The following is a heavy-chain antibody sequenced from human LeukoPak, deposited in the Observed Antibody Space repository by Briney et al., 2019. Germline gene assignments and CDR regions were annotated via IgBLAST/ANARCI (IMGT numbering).Heavy chain of an antibody. CDR1: GFTFSSYE. D-gene: IGHD6-13*01. J-gene: IGHJ4*02. V-gene: IGHV3-48*03. CDR3: ARYSSSWPFDC. Sequence: GGSLRLSCAASGFTFSSYEMNWVRQAPGKGLEWVSYISRSGSTIYYADSVKGRFTLSRDNAENSLYLQMNSLRAEDTAVYYCARYSSSWPFDCWGQGTLVTVSS. CDR2: ISRSGSTI.